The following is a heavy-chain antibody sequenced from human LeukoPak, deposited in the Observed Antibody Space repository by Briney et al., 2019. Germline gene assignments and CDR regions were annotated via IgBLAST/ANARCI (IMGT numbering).Heavy chain of an antibody. CDR1: GGSFSGYY. V-gene: IGHV4-34*01. Sequence: SETLSLTCAVYGGSFSGYYWSWIRQPPGKGLEWIGEINHSGSTNYNPSLKSRVTISVDTSKNQFSLKLSPVTAADTAVYYCARAKAARPKRLDYWGQGTLVTVSS. J-gene: IGHJ4*02. D-gene: IGHD6-6*01. CDR3: ARAKAARPKRLDY. CDR2: INHSGST.